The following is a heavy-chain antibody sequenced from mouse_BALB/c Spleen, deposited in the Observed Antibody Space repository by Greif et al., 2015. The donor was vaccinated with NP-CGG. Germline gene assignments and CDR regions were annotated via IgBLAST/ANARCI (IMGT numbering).Heavy chain of an antibody. V-gene: IGHV1S81*02. CDR2: TNPSNGGT. D-gene: IGHD2-2*01. Sequence: QVQLQQSGAELVKPGASVKLSCKASGYTFTSYYMYWVKQRPGQGLEWIGETNPSNGGTNFNEKFKSKATLTVDKSSSTAYMQLSSLTSEDSAVYYCTRGYGYDWYFDVWGAGTTVTVSS. J-gene: IGHJ1*01. CDR1: GYTFTSYY. CDR3: TRGYGYDWYFDV.